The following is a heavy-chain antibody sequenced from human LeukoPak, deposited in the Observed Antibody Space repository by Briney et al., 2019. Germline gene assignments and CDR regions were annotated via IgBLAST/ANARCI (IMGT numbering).Heavy chain of an antibody. V-gene: IGHV3-23*01. CDR1: GFTFSSYA. CDR3: AKDLSPVRYSSGWYLFDY. J-gene: IGHJ4*02. Sequence: GGSLRLSCAASGFTFSSYATSWVRQAPGKGLEWVSAISGSGGSTYYADSVKGRFTISRDNSKNTLYLQMNSLRAEDTAVYYCAKDLSPVRYSSGWYLFDYWGQGTLVTVSS. D-gene: IGHD6-19*01. CDR2: ISGSGGST.